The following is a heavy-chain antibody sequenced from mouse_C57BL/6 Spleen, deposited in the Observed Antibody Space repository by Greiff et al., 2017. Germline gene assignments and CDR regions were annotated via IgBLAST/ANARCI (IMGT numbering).Heavy chain of an antibody. J-gene: IGHJ3*01. CDR3: ARSLNWSWFAY. CDR2: ISYDGSN. D-gene: IGHD4-1*02. V-gene: IGHV3-6*01. CDR1: GYSITSGYY. Sequence: EVQLKESGPGLVKPSQSLSLTCSVTGYSITSGYYWNWIRQFPGNKLEWMGYISYDGSNNYNPSLKNRISITRDTSKNQFFLKLNSVTTEDTATYYCARSLNWSWFAYWGQGTLVTVSA.